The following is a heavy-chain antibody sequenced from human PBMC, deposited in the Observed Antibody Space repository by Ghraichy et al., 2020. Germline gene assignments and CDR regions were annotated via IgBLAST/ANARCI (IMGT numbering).Heavy chain of an antibody. CDR2: ITNTGAGT. V-gene: IGHV3-23*01. Sequence: ISCAASGFSFSSNAMSWVRQALGKGLEWVSTITNTGAGTYYADSVKGRFIISRDNSKNTVYLQMNSLRPEDTAIYSCANPRGGFWGQGTLVTVSS. CDR1: GFSFSSNA. J-gene: IGHJ4*02. CDR3: ANPRGGF. D-gene: IGHD3-16*01.